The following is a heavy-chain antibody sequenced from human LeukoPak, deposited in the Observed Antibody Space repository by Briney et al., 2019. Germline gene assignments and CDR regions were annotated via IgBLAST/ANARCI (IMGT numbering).Heavy chain of an antibody. V-gene: IGHV1-69*05. CDR3: ARSRSPLYCTNGVCYNPRPQTPNWFDP. D-gene: IGHD2-8*01. CDR2: IIPIFGTA. J-gene: IGHJ5*02. Sequence: RASVRVSCKASGGTFSSYAISWVRQAPGQGLEWMGRIIPIFGTANYAQKFQGRVTITTDESTSTAYMELSSLRSEDTAVYYCARSRSPLYCTNGVCYNPRPQTPNWFDPWGQGTLVTVSS. CDR1: GGTFSSYA.